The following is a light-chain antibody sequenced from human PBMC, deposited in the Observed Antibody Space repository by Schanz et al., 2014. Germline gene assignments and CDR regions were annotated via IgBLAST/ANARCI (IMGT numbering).Light chain of an antibody. Sequence: DIVLTQSPATLPVSPGERATLSCRASQSVGRKLAWYQQKPGQPPRLLIYGASTRATGVPAWFSGSGSGTEFTLTISRLEPEDFAVYYCQQYISSPLTFGQGTRLEIK. J-gene: IGKJ5*01. V-gene: IGKV3-15*01. CDR3: QQYISSPLT. CDR1: QSVGRK. CDR2: GAS.